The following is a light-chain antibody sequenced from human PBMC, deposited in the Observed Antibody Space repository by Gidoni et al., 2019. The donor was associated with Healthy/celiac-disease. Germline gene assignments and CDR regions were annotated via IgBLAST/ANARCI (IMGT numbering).Light chain of an antibody. J-gene: IGKJ3*01. CDR2: AAS. V-gene: IGKV3D-15*01. CDR3: QQYNNWPPLFT. CDR1: QSVSSN. Sequence: EIVMTQSPATLSVSPGERATLSCRASQSVSSNLAWYQQKPGQAPRLLIYAASIRATGIPARFSCSGSGTEFTLTISSLQSEDFAVYYCQQYNNWPPLFTFGPGTKVDIK.